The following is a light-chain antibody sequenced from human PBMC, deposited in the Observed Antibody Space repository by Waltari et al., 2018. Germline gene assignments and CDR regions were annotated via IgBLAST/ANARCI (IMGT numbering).Light chain of an antibody. J-gene: IGLJ2*01. V-gene: IGLV2-8*01. CDR1: SSVVGGYNY. CDR2: EVS. Sequence: QSALTQPPSASGSPGQSVTISCTGTSSVVGGYNYVSWYQQHPGKVPKLVIFEVSKRPSGVPDRFSGSRSGNTASLTVSGLQAEDEADYYCSSYAGSNTYVLFGGGTKLTVL. CDR3: SSYAGSNTYVL.